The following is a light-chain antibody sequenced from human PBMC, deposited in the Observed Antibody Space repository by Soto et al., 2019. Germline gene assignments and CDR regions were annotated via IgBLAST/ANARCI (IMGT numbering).Light chain of an antibody. CDR2: DAS. Sequence: EIVLTQSPATLSLSPGERATLSCRASQSVSVYLAWYQQKPGQAPRLLISDASDRATGIPARFSGSGSGTDFTLTISSLEPEDFAVYYCQQCNSWPQWTFGQGTKVDIK. CDR1: QSVSVY. CDR3: QQCNSWPQWT. J-gene: IGKJ1*01. V-gene: IGKV3-11*01.